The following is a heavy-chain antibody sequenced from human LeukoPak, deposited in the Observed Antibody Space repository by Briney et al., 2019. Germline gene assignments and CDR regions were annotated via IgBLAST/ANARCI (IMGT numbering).Heavy chain of an antibody. Sequence: SETLSLTCTVSDYPISGYYWSWIRQSPGKGLEWIGYSYIRGSTKYNPSLKSRVTISVDTSYNQVSLRLRSVTAADTAVYYCASNMRVISAFDIWGHGTMVTVSS. J-gene: IGHJ3*02. CDR3: ASNMRVISAFDI. D-gene: IGHD2-21*01. V-gene: IGHV4-4*09. CDR1: DYPISGYY. CDR2: SYIRGST.